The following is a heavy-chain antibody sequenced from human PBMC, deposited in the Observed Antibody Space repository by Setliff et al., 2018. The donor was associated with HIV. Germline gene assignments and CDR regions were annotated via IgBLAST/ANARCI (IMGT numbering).Heavy chain of an antibody. D-gene: IGHD2-2*01. V-gene: IGHV4-34*01. Sequence: TLSLTCAVFGGSFSAYYWNWIRQTPGKGLEWIGEINHSGTTNYNPSLNSRVTISVDTSKKRFSLTLRSATAADTALYFCARRERYCSGTTCYRYFQHWGQGTLVTVSS. CDR3: ARRERYCSGTTCYRYFQH. CDR1: GGSFSAYY. J-gene: IGHJ1*01. CDR2: INHSGTT.